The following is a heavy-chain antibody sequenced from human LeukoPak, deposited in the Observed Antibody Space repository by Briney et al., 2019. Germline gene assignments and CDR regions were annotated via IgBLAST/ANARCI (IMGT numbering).Heavy chain of an antibody. J-gene: IGHJ3*02. D-gene: IGHD1-26*01. Sequence: SETVSLTWAVSGYFISRGYYWAWIRQPPGKGLERIVRIYHSGSTYYTPSLKSRVTISVDTSKSHFSLKLSSVTAADTAVYYCASPSGSHPYAFTIWGQGTMVTVSS. CDR1: GYFISRGYY. CDR3: ASPSGSHPYAFTI. V-gene: IGHV4-38-2*01. CDR2: IYHSGST.